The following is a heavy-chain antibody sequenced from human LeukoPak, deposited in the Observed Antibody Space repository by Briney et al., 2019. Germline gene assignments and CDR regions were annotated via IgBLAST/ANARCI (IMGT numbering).Heavy chain of an antibody. D-gene: IGHD6-25*01. CDR3: ARVSGYRTLSFDY. CDR1: GFTFSSHG. Sequence: GGSLRLSCAASGFTFSSHGMTWVRQAPGKGLEWVSGISPSGDILYYADSVKGQFTISRDNSKNTVYLQMNSLRAEDTAVYYCARVSGYRTLSFDYWGQGTLVTVSS. V-gene: IGHV3-23*01. J-gene: IGHJ4*02. CDR2: ISPSGDIL.